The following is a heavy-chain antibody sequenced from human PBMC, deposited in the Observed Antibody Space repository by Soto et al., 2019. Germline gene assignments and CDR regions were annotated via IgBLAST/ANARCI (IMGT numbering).Heavy chain of an antibody. CDR2: INPNSGGT. J-gene: IGHJ3*02. Sequence: ASVKVSCKASGYTFTGYYMHWVRQAPGQGLEWMGWINPNSGGTNYAQKFQGRVTMTRDTSISTAYMELSRLRSDDTAVYYCARAKGLMKRGLGQWLVFDVFDIWGKGKMVTVSS. V-gene: IGHV1-2*02. CDR3: ARAKGLMKRGLGQWLVFDVFDI. D-gene: IGHD6-19*01. CDR1: GYTFTGYY.